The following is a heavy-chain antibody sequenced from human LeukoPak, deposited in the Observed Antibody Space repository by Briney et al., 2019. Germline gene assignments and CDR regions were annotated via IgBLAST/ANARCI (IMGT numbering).Heavy chain of an antibody. CDR2: IRYDGSNK. CDR1: GFTFSSYG. V-gene: IGHV3-30*02. J-gene: IGHJ4*02. D-gene: IGHD2-2*01. CDR3: AKDSASGTPEWVIDY. Sequence: QSGGSLRLSCAASGFTFSSYGMHWVRQAPGKGLEWVAFIRYDGSNKYYADSVKGRFTISRDNSKNTLYLQMNSLRAEDTAVYYCAKDSASGTPEWVIDYWGQGTLVTVSS.